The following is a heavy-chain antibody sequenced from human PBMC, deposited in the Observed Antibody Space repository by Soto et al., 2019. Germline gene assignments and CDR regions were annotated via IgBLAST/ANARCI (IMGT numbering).Heavy chain of an antibody. CDR3: ASXALPXXXXXXCEGDN. Sequence: QVQLQESGPGLVKPSGTLSLTCAVSGGSISSSNWWTWVRQPPGKGLEWIGEIYHSGSTDYNPSLTTRVTMSVDKSKKQFSLKLSSVTAADTAVYYCASXALPXXXXXXCEGDNWGQGTLVTVSS. CDR2: IYHSGST. CDR1: GGSISSSNW. D-gene: IGHD2-15*01. J-gene: IGHJ4*02. V-gene: IGHV4-4*02.